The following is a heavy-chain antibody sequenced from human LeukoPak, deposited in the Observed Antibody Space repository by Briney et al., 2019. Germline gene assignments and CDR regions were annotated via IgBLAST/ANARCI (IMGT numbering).Heavy chain of an antibody. D-gene: IGHD2/OR15-2a*01. CDR3: ANNRASLDY. V-gene: IGHV3-7*02. CDR2: INQDGSEK. J-gene: IGHJ4*02. CDR1: GFTFSNSG. Sequence: GGSLRLSCAASGFTFSNSGMSWVRQAPGKGLEWVANINQDGSEKNCVDSVKGRFTISRDNAKNSLYLQMNSLRAEDTAVYYCANNRASLDYWGQGTLVAVSS.